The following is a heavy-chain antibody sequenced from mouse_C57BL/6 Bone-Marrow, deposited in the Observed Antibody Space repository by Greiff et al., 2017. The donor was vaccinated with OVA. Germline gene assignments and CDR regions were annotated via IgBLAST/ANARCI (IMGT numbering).Heavy chain of an antibody. CDR1: GYTFTSYG. Sequence: QVQLQQSGAELARPGASVKLSCKASGYTFTSYGISWVKQSTGQGLEWIGEIYPRSGNTYYNEKFKGKATLTADKSSSTAYMELRSLTSEDSAVYFCARGGQLRLDRFAYWGQGTLVTVSA. V-gene: IGHV1-81*01. CDR2: IYPRSGNT. CDR3: ARGGQLRLDRFAY. D-gene: IGHD3-2*02. J-gene: IGHJ3*01.